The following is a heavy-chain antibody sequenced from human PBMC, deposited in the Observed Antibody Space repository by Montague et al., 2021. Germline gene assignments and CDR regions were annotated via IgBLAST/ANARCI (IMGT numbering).Heavy chain of an antibody. D-gene: IGHD1-1*01. CDR2: TSNDGTFK. CDR1: GFTFKNSA. V-gene: IGHV3-30*18. J-gene: IGHJ2*01. Sequence: SLRLSCAASGFTFKNSAMHWFRQAPGKGLEWVAATSNDGTFKYYVDSSKGRFTIFRDNSMNTLYLQMNSLRPEDTAVYYCAKPIVPTGTWFFDLWGRGILVTVSS. CDR3: AKPIVPTGTWFFDL.